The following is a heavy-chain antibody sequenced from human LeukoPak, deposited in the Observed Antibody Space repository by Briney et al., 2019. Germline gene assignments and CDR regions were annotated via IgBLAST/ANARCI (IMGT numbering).Heavy chain of an antibody. D-gene: IGHD5-18*01. Sequence: QPGGSLRLSCAASGFTFSSYGMHWVRQAPGKGLEWVAVIWFDGSNKYYADSVKGRFTISRDNSKNTLYLQMNSLRAEDTAVYYCARGAWIQLWGDYWGQGTLVTVSS. CDR3: ARGAWIQLWGDY. V-gene: IGHV3-33*01. J-gene: IGHJ4*02. CDR1: GFTFSSYG. CDR2: IWFDGSNK.